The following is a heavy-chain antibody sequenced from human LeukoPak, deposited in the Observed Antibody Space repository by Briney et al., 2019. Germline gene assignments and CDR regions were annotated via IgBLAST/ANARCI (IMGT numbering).Heavy chain of an antibody. CDR3: LSHGGYYFDY. Sequence: SETLSLTCAVSGVSISSGNWWRWVRQPPGKGLEWIGEIYHSGNTNYNPSLKSRVTLSVDKSKNQFSLHLSSVTAADTAMYYCLSHGGYYFDYWGQGTLVTVSS. V-gene: IGHV4-4*02. D-gene: IGHD2-15*01. CDR1: GVSISSGNW. CDR2: IYHSGNT. J-gene: IGHJ4*02.